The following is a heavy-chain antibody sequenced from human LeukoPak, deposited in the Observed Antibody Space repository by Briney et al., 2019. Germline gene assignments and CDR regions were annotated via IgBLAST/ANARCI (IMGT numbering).Heavy chain of an antibody. CDR3: ARRRLEILWGSYRYPPYYFDY. Sequence: SETLSLTCAVYGGSFSGYYWSWIRQPPGKGLEWIGEINHSGSTNYGPSLKSRVTISVDTSKNQFSLKLSSVTAADTAVYYCARRRLEILWGSYRYPPYYFDYWGQGTLVTVSS. V-gene: IGHV4-34*01. D-gene: IGHD3-16*02. CDR1: GGSFSGYY. J-gene: IGHJ4*02. CDR2: INHSGST.